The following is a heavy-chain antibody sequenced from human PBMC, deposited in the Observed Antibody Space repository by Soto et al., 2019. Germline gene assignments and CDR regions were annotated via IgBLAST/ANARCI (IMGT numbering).Heavy chain of an antibody. CDR3: ARTPYIAARPQPFPFDY. J-gene: IGHJ4*02. D-gene: IGHD6-6*01. CDR1: GYTFTSYA. V-gene: IGHV1-3*01. Sequence: EASVKVSCKASGYTFTSYAMHWVRQAPGQRLEWMGWINAGNGNTKYSQKFQGRVTITRDTSASTAYMELSSLRSEDTAVYYCARTPYIAARPQPFPFDYWGQGTLVTVSS. CDR2: INAGNGNT.